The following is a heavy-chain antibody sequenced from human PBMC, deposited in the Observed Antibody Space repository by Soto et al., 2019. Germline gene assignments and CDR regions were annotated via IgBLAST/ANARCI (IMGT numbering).Heavy chain of an antibody. V-gene: IGHV3-53*01. CDR2: IYSDGTT. Sequence: GGSLRLSCAVSGFTVSSNYMSWVRQGPGKGLEWVSVIYSDGTTYYAESVKGRFTISRDISKNTVYLQMNSLRAEDTAVYFCARDEPDPGNSWGQGSLVTVSS. J-gene: IGHJ4*02. CDR3: ARDEPDPGNS. CDR1: GFTVSSNY.